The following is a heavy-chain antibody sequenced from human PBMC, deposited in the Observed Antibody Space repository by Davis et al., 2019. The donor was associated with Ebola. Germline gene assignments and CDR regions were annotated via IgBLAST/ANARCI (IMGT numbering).Heavy chain of an antibody. Sequence: PGGSLRLSCSASGFIFSTYVMSWVRQAPGKGLEWVSTYGTSADTYYADSVKGRFTISRDNSKNTLYLQMNGLRVEDTAIYYCAKDTSNIWFDMWGQGTMVTVSS. V-gene: IGHV3-23*01. CDR1: GFIFSTYV. D-gene: IGHD2-2*01. CDR3: AKDTSNIWFDM. CDR2: GTSADT. J-gene: IGHJ3*02.